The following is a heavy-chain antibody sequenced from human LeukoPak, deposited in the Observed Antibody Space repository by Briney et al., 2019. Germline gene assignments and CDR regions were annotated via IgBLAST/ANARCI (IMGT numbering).Heavy chain of an antibody. Sequence: ASVKVPCKASGYTFTNYDINWVRQATGQGLEWMGWINPNSGNSGYAQKFQGRMTITRNTSINTAYMELSSLRSEDTAVYYCARGRARDFDYWGQGTLVTVSS. CDR3: ARGRARDFDY. D-gene: IGHD6-6*01. CDR1: GYTFTNYD. CDR2: INPNSGNS. J-gene: IGHJ4*02. V-gene: IGHV1-8*03.